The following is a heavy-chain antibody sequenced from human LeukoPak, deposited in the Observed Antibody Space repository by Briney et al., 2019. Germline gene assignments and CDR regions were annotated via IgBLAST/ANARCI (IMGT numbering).Heavy chain of an antibody. V-gene: IGHV4-34*01. CDR2: IYHSGST. Sequence: SETLSLTCAVYGGSFSGYYWSWIRQPPGKGLEWIGYIYHSGSTYYNPSLKSRVTISVDRSKNQFSLKLSSVTAADTAVYYCARESSSGGFGYWGQGTLVTVSS. CDR1: GGSFSGYY. CDR3: ARESSSGGFGY. J-gene: IGHJ4*02. D-gene: IGHD6-6*01.